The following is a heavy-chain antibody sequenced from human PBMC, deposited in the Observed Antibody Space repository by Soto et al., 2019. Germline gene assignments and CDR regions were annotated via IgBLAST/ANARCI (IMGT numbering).Heavy chain of an antibody. Sequence: ASETLSLTCAVSSGSLNITNWCSCVRQPPGKGLEWIGEIYHSGSTNYNPSLKSRVTISVAESANHFSLTLTSVTAADTAVYYCARGGEDKWLAFDFWGQGTLVTVSS. D-gene: IGHD6-19*01. CDR2: IYHSGST. V-gene: IGHV4-4*02. CDR3: ARGGEDKWLAFDF. CDR1: SGSLNITNW. J-gene: IGHJ4*02.